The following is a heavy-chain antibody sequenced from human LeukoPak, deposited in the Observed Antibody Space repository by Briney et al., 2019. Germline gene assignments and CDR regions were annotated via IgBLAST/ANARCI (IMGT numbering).Heavy chain of an antibody. Sequence: GGSLRLSCAASGFTFSSYAMSWVRQAPGKGLEWVSAISGSGGSTYYADSVKGRFTISRDNSKNTLYLQMNSLRAEDTAVYYCARDVSAAAAPPYYYMDVWGKGTTVTVSS. J-gene: IGHJ6*03. CDR1: GFTFSSYA. D-gene: IGHD6-13*01. CDR3: ARDVSAAAAPPYYYMDV. V-gene: IGHV3-23*01. CDR2: ISGSGGST.